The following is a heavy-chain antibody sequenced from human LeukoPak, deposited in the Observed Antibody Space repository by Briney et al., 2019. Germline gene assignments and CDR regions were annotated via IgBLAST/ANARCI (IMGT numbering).Heavy chain of an antibody. J-gene: IGHJ4*02. D-gene: IGHD1-26*01. CDR3: ARGGRLVGATDLFGY. V-gene: IGHV4-4*07. CDR1: GGSISGYY. Sequence: SETLSLTCIVSGGSISGYYWSWIRQPAGKGLEWIGHMDTSGHTNYNSSLMSRVTMSVDTSKNQFSLKLSSVTAADTAVYYCARGGRLVGATDLFGYWGQGTLVTVSS. CDR2: MDTSGHT.